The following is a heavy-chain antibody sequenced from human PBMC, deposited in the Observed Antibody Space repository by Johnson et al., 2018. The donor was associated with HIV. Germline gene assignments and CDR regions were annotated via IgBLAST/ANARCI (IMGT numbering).Heavy chain of an antibody. CDR1: GFTFSSYA. CDR3: ARGAMVRGVIPGEGHQKGAFEV. CDR2: IRYDGSNN. Sequence: QVQLVESGGGVVQPGRSLRLSCAASGFTFSSYAMHWVRQAPGKGLEWVAFIRYDGSNNYYADSVKGRFTISIDNSKNTLYLQMDSLRAEDTAVYYCARGAMVRGVIPGEGHQKGAFEVWGMGQWSLSLQ. J-gene: IGHJ3*01. D-gene: IGHD3-10*01. V-gene: IGHV3-30*02.